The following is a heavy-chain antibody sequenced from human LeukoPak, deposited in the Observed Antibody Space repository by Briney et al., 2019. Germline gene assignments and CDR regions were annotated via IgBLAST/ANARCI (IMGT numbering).Heavy chain of an antibody. D-gene: IGHD1-26*01. CDR3: VKVSGVGAAIGRSPFDS. J-gene: IGHJ4*02. CDR2: ITWNSASI. Sequence: GRSLRLSCTASGFRFEDYGMHWVRQAPGKGPEWVSGITWNSASIAYVDSVKGRFTISRDNAKNSLYLQMTRLRPDDTAFYYCVKVSGVGAAIGRSPFDSWGQGTLVTVSS. CDR1: GFRFEDYG. V-gene: IGHV3-9*01.